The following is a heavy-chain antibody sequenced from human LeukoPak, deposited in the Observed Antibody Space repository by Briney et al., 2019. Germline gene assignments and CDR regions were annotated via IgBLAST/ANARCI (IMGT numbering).Heavy chain of an antibody. J-gene: IGHJ5*02. CDR2: IYPNSGNT. D-gene: IGHD3-3*01. Sequence: ASVKVSCKASGYTFTSYDINWVRQATGQGLEWMGWIYPNSGNTGYAQKFQGRVTMTRNTSISTAYMELSSLRSEDTAVYYCARATDYDFWSGYYPQAYNWFDPWGQGTLVTVSS. CDR3: ARATDYDFWSGYYPQAYNWFDP. CDR1: GYTFTSYD. V-gene: IGHV1-8*01.